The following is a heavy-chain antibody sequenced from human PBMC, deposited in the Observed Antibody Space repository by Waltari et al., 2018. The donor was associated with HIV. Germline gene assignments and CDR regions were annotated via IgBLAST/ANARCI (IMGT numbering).Heavy chain of an antibody. J-gene: IGHJ4*02. CDR3: ARHVGGYDSSGYFPYYFDY. D-gene: IGHD3-22*01. CDR1: DGSIDRSSYY. Sequence: QLQLQESGPGLVKPSETLSLTCTVSDGSIDRSSYYWGWIRQPPGKGLEWIGSIYYSGSTYDNPSLKSRVTISVDTSKNRFSLKLSSVTAADTAVYYCARHVGGYDSSGYFPYYFDYWDQGALVTVSS. V-gene: IGHV4-39*01. CDR2: IYYSGST.